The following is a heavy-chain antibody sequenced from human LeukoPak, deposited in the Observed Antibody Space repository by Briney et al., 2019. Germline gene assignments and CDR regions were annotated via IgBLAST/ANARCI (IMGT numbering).Heavy chain of an antibody. V-gene: IGHV3-30*03. Sequence: PGGSLRLSCAASGFTFSSYGMHWVRQAPGKGLEWVAVISYDGSNKYYADSVKGRFTISRDNSKNTLYLQMNSLRVEDTAVYFCAREIRLYQSSGWYPLFDYWGQGTLVTVSS. CDR1: GFTFSSYG. J-gene: IGHJ4*02. CDR2: ISYDGSNK. CDR3: AREIRLYQSSGWYPLFDY. D-gene: IGHD6-19*01.